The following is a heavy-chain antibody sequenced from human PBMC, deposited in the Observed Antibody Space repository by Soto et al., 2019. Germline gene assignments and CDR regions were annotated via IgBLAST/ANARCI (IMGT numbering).Heavy chain of an antibody. J-gene: IGHJ4*02. CDR2: ISPYDGST. Sequence: ASVKVSCKASGYTFLSHDITWVRQAPGQGLEWMGWISPYDGSTKNAQKFQGRVTMTTDSFTNTAYMELRSLTFDDTAVYYCTRGSGSYSFWGQGSTVTVSS. V-gene: IGHV1-18*01. CDR1: GYTFLSHD. D-gene: IGHD1-26*01. CDR3: TRGSGSYSF.